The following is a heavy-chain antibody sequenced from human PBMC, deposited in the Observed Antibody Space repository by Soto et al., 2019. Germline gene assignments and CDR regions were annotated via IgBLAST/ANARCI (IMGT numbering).Heavy chain of an antibody. Sequence: HPGGSLRLSCAASGFTFSSYAMSWVRQAPGKGLEWVSAISGSGGSTYYADSVKGRFTISRDNSKNTLYLQMNSLRAEDTAVYYCAKDRYSSSWENWFDPWGQGTLVTVSS. CDR3: AKDRYSSSWENWFDP. CDR2: ISGSGGST. CDR1: GFTFSSYA. J-gene: IGHJ5*02. D-gene: IGHD6-13*01. V-gene: IGHV3-23*01.